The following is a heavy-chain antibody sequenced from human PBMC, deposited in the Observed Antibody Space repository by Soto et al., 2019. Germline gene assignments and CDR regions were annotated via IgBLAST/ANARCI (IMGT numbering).Heavy chain of an antibody. CDR2: ISAYNGNT. D-gene: IGHD6-13*01. V-gene: IGHV1-18*01. CDR1: GYTFTSYG. J-gene: IGHJ6*02. Sequence: QVQLVQSGAEVKKPGASVKVSCKASGYTFTSYGISWVRQAPGQGLEWMGWISAYNGNTNYAQKLQGRVTMTTDTSRSTAYMEMRRLRADDTAVYSCARDGIAAAGTPDYDYYYGMDVWGRGATVTVSS. CDR3: ARDGIAAAGTPDYDYYYGMDV.